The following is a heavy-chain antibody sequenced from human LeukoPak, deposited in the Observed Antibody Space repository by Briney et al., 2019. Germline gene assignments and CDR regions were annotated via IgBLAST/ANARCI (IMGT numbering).Heavy chain of an antibody. CDR1: GFTFSSYW. V-gene: IGHV3-74*01. CDR3: ARGGQLLAN. D-gene: IGHD6-19*01. J-gene: IGHJ4*02. CDR2: INSDGSIT. Sequence: PGGSLRLSCAASGFTFSSYWMHWVRQAPGKGLVWVSRINSDGSITTYADSVKGRFTISRDNAKNTLYLQMNSLRAEDAAVYYCARGGQLLANWGQGTLVTVSS.